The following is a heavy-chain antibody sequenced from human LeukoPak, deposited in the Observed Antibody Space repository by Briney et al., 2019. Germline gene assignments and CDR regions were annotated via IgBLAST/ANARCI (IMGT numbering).Heavy chain of an antibody. J-gene: IGHJ3*02. Sequence: SETLSLTCAVSGGSISSGGYYWSWIRQHPGKGLEWIGYIYYSGSTYYNPSLKSRVTISVDTSKNQFSLKLSSVTAADTAVYYCARLIRTYYYDSSGPLGAFDIWGQGTMVTVSS. V-gene: IGHV4-31*11. CDR3: ARLIRTYYYDSSGPLGAFDI. CDR1: GGSISSGGYY. CDR2: IYYSGST. D-gene: IGHD3-22*01.